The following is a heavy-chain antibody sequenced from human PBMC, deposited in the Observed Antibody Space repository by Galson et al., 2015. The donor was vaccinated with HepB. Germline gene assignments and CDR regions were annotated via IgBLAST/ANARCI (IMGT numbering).Heavy chain of an antibody. D-gene: IGHD6-19*01. J-gene: IGHJ4*02. CDR1: GFTFSDAW. CDR2: IKVRVDGGTT. V-gene: IGHV3-15*01. Sequence: SLRLSCAASGFTFSDAWMSWVRQAPGKGLEWIGFIKVRVDGGTTDYAAPVKDRFTISRDDSKNMLYLQMDSLKTEDTAVYYCTTDLGSGRYARWGQGIPVTVSS. CDR3: TTDLGSGRYAR.